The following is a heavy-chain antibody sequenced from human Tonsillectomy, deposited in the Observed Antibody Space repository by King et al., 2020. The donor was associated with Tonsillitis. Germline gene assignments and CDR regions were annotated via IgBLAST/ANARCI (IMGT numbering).Heavy chain of an antibody. J-gene: IGHJ4*02. V-gene: IGHV4-61*02. CDR3: ARDRSGSGSYYSPFDY. D-gene: IGHD3-10*01. Sequence: QLQESGPGLVEPSQTLSLTCTVSGGSINSGSYYWSWIRQPAGKVLEWIGLIYISGSTHYNPSLQSRVTISVDTSKNQFSLKLSSVTAADTAVYYCARDRSGSGSYYSPFDYWGQGTLVTVSS. CDR2: IYISGST. CDR1: GGSINSGSYY.